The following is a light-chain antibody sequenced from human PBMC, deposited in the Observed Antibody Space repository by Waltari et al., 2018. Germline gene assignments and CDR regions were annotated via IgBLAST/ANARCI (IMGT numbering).Light chain of an antibody. CDR2: RNN. V-gene: IGLV1-47*01. CDR1: NANLGRTF. CDR3: ASWDDSHYV. Sequence: SVLTQPPSASETPGQRVTIPCSGSNANLGRTFLYWYQQPPGTAPKLLIYRNNPRPSGVPDRFSASKSGTSASLAIDGLRSEDEAIYYCASWDDSHYVFGPGTQVTVL. J-gene: IGLJ1*01.